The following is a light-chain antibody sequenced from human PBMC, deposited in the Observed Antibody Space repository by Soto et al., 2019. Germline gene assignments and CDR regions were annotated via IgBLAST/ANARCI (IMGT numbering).Light chain of an antibody. CDR1: SSDVGGYSY. CDR2: DVS. J-gene: IGLJ1*01. V-gene: IGLV2-14*01. CDR3: ASYTPSSTYG. Sequence: QSALTQPASVSGSPGQSIAISCTVTSSDVGGYSYVSWYQQQPGKAPKLMISDVSNRPSGVSDRFSGSKSGNTASVTISVLQAEEEADYYCASYTPSSTYGFGTGTKVTVL.